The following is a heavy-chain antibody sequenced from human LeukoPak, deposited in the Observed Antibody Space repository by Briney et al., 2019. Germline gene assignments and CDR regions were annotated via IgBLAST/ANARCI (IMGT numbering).Heavy chain of an antibody. D-gene: IGHD2/OR15-2a*01. CDR3: ARGKTSQNIVTRKTYNWFDP. Sequence: PGGSLRLSCAASGFTFSSYGMSWVRQAPGKGLEWVSGISGSGGSTYYADSVKGRFTISRDNAKNSLYLQMKSLRAEDMAVYYCARGKTSQNIVTRKTYNWFDPWGQGTLVTVSS. J-gene: IGHJ5*02. CDR2: ISGSGGST. V-gene: IGHV3-23*01. CDR1: GFTFSSYG.